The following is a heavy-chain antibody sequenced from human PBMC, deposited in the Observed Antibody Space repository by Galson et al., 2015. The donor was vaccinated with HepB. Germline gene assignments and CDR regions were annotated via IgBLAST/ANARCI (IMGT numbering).Heavy chain of an antibody. V-gene: IGHV3-7*03. Sequence: SLRLSCAASGFTFSSYWMSWVRQAPGKGLEWVANIKQDGSEKYYVDSVKGRFTISRDNAKNSLYLQMNSLRAEDTAVYYCAREAPSSAYCGGDCYPPYYYYGMDVWGQGTTVTVSS. CDR3: AREAPSSAYCGGDCYPPYYYYGMDV. CDR2: IKQDGSEK. J-gene: IGHJ6*02. CDR1: GFTFSSYW. D-gene: IGHD2-21*02.